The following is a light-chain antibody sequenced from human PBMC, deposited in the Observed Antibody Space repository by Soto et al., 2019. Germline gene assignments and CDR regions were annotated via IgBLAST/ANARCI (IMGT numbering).Light chain of an antibody. Sequence: QSVLTQPASVSGSPGQSITISCTGTSSDVGSYNLVSWCQQHPGKAPKLMIYEGSKRPSGVSNRFSGSKSGNTASLTSSGLQAEDAADYYCCSYAGRGTWVFGGGTKLTVL. CDR3: CSYAGRGTWV. CDR1: SSDVGSYNL. V-gene: IGLV2-23*01. J-gene: IGLJ3*02. CDR2: EGS.